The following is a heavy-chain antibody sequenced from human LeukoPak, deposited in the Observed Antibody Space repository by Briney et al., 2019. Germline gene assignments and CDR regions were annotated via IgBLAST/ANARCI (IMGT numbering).Heavy chain of an antibody. CDR3: ARDIQLPTNYYYYYGMDV. V-gene: IGHV3-53*01. CDR2: IYSGGDR. J-gene: IGHJ6*02. D-gene: IGHD5-18*01. Sequence: GGSLRLSCAASGITVSNDYMSWVRQAPGKGLEWVSVIYSGGDRYYADSVKGRFTISRDNAKNSLYLQMNSLRAEDTAVYYCARDIQLPTNYYYYYGMDVWGQGTTVTVSS. CDR1: GITVSNDY.